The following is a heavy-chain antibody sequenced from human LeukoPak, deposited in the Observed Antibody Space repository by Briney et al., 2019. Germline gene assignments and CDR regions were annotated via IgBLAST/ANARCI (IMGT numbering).Heavy chain of an antibody. D-gene: IGHD5-18*01. J-gene: IGHJ6*02. CDR2: IIPLFGIV. CDR3: ARIPSGDVNTAMVMYYHYGMDV. CDR1: GGTFSSHT. Sequence: SVKVSCKASGGTFSSHTISWVRQAPEQGLEWMGRIIPLFGIVNYAEKFQDRVTITADKSTSTAYMEVSSLRSEDTAVYYCARIPSGDVNTAMVMYYHYGMDVWGQGTTVTVSS. V-gene: IGHV1-69*02.